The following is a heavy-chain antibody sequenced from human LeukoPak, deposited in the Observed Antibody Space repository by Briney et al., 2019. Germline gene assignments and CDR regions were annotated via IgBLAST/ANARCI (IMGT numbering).Heavy chain of an antibody. J-gene: IGHJ5*02. CDR1: GYTFTSYG. Sequence: ASVKVSCKASGYTFTSYGISWVRQAPGQGLEWMGGIIPIFGTANYAQKFQGRVTITADKSTSTAYMELSSLRSEDTAVYYCARAGRIAARLGWFDPWGQGTLVTVSS. CDR3: ARAGRIAARLGWFDP. CDR2: IIPIFGTA. V-gene: IGHV1-69*06. D-gene: IGHD6-6*01.